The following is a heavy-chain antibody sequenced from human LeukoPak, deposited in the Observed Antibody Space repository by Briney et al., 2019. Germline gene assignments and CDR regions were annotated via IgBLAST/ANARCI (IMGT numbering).Heavy chain of an antibody. J-gene: IGHJ3*01. V-gene: IGHV3-53*01. CDR2: IYSGDDT. CDR1: GFSVRTNY. Sequence: PGGSLRLSCAASGFSVRTNYMSWVRQAPGKGLEWVSVIYSGDDTYYADSVKGRFTISRDNSKNTLYLQMNSLRAEDTAVYYCARVGGYSSGWFGMEAFDVWGVGTMVIVSS. CDR3: ARVGGYSSGWFGMEAFDV. D-gene: IGHD6-19*01.